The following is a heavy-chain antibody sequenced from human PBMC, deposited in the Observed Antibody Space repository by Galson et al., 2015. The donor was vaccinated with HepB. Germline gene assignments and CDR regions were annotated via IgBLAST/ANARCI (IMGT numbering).Heavy chain of an antibody. V-gene: IGHV4-30-4*01. D-gene: IGHD2-21*02. CDR3: ARVPLAYCGGDCYPY. CDR1: GGSISSGDYY. CDR2: IYYSGST. J-gene: IGHJ4*02. Sequence: QVQLQESGPGLVKPSQTLSLTCTVSGGSISSGDYYWSWIRQPPGKGLEWIGYIYYSGSTYYNPSLKSRVTISVDTSKNQFSLKLSSVTAADTAVYYCARVPLAYCGGDCYPYWGQGTLVTVSS.